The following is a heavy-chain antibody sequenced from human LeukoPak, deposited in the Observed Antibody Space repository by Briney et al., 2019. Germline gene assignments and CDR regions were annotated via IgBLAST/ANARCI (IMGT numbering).Heavy chain of an antibody. CDR3: AVAVAGLYYFDY. J-gene: IGHJ4*02. CDR2: INTDGSST. Sequence: GGSLRLSCAASGFTFSSYWMHWVRQAPGKGLVWVSRINTDGSSTSYADSVKGRFTISRENAKNTLYLQMNSRRAEDTAVYYCAVAVAGLYYFDYWGQGTLVTVSS. CDR1: GFTFSSYW. D-gene: IGHD6-19*01. V-gene: IGHV3-74*01.